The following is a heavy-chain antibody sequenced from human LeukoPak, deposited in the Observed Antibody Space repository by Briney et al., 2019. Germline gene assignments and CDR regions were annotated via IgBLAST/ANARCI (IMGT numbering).Heavy chain of an antibody. D-gene: IGHD2-8*01. CDR2: INEDGSEK. CDR1: GFTFTNYF. V-gene: IGHV3-7*01. CDR3: ATYRYCTNGVCYRFDY. Sequence: TGGSLRLSCAAPGFTFTNYFMTWVRQAPGRGLEWVANINEDGSEKNYVGSVKGRFTISRDNAKNSLYLQMNSLRAEDTAVYYCATYRYCTNGVCYRFDYWGQGTLVTVSS. J-gene: IGHJ4*02.